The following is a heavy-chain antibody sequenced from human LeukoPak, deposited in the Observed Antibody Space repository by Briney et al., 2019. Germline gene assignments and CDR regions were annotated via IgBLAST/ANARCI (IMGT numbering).Heavy chain of an antibody. D-gene: IGHD3-22*01. CDR3: AKEDATADSSGYYYAN. Sequence: PGGSLRLSCAASGFTFSSYEKNWVRQAPGKGLEWVSYISSSGSTIYYADSVKGRFTISRDNAKNSLYLQIDSLRAEDTAVYYCAKEDATADSSGYYYANWGQGTLVTVSS. CDR1: GFTFSSYE. V-gene: IGHV3-48*03. CDR2: ISSSGSTI. J-gene: IGHJ4*02.